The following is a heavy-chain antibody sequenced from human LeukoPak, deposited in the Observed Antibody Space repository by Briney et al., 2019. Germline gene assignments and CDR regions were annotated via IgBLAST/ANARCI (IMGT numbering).Heavy chain of an antibody. V-gene: IGHV1-2*02. D-gene: IGHD6-19*01. CDR3: ARDDKQWLPQPPLEY. CDR1: GYTFSGYY. Sequence: ASVKVSCKASGYTFSGYYVNWVRQAPGQGLEWMGWINPNSGGTKYAQKIQGRVTMTRDTSISTAYMELSSLRSDDTAVYYCARDDKQWLPQPPLEYWGQGTLVAVSS. CDR2: INPNSGGT. J-gene: IGHJ4*02.